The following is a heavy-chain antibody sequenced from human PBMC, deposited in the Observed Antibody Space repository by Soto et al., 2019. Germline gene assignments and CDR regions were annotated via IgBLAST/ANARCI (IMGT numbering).Heavy chain of an antibody. Sequence: SETLSLTCTVSGGSISSGDYYWSWIRQPPGKGLEWIGHIYYSGNTYYNPSLKSRVTISVDTSKNQFSLKLSSVTAADTAVYYCSREEMAKYYGKGIDYWGQGTLVTVSS. V-gene: IGHV4-30-4*01. CDR1: GGSISSGDYY. J-gene: IGHJ4*01. CDR2: IYYSGNT. CDR3: SREEMAKYYGKGIDY. D-gene: IGHD3-10*01.